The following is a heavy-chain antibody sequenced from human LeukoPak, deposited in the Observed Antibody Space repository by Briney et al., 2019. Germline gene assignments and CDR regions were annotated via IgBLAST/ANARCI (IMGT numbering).Heavy chain of an antibody. Sequence: GGSLRLSCAASGFTFSGSAMHWVRQASGKGLEWVGRIRSKANSYATAYAASVKGRFTISRDDSKNTAYLQMNSLKTEDTAVYYCTSPRGDSRGAGDYGAREPLVTFP. CDR2: IRSKANSYAT. CDR3: TSPRGDSRGAGDY. V-gene: IGHV3-73*01. D-gene: IGHD3-22*01. CDR1: GFTFSGSA. J-gene: IGHJ4*02.